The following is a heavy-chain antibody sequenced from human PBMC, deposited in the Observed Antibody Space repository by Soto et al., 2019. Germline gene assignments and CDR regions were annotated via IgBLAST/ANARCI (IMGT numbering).Heavy chain of an antibody. Sequence: SVKVSCKASGYTFTDYSLQWIRQAPGQGLEWMGWFNPYTGGANYAQKLQGWVTMTRDTSISTAYMELSSLKADDTAVYYCARAHCVSDSCYENYNRGMDVWGQGTTVTVSS. D-gene: IGHD2-2*01. CDR2: FNPYTGGA. CDR3: ARAHCVSDSCYENYNRGMDV. CDR1: GYTFTDYS. V-gene: IGHV1-2*04. J-gene: IGHJ6*02.